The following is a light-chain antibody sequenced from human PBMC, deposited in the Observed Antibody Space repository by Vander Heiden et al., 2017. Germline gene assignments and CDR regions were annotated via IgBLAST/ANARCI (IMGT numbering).Light chain of an antibody. Sequence: QSVLTQPPSVSGAPGQGVTISCTGSSSNIGAGYDVHWYQQLPGTAPKLLIYVNINRPSGVPDRFSGSKSGTSASLAITGLQAEDEADYYCQSYDSSLSGSVFGGGTKLTVL. CDR2: VNI. J-gene: IGLJ3*02. V-gene: IGLV1-40*01. CDR3: QSYDSSLSGSV. CDR1: SSNIGAGYD.